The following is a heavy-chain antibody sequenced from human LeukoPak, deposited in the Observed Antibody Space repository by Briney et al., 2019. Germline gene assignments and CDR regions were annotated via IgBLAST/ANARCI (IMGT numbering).Heavy chain of an antibody. J-gene: IGHJ4*02. CDR1: GFTFSSYE. Sequence: PGGSLRLSCAASGFTFSSYEMNWVRQAPGKGLEWVSYISSSGSTIYYADSVKGRFTISRDNAKNSLYLQMNSLRAEDTAVYYCARGGAESGYCTNGVCYGGGGYWGQGTLVTVSS. CDR2: ISSSGSTI. CDR3: ARGGAESGYCTNGVCYGGGGY. D-gene: IGHD2-8*01. V-gene: IGHV3-48*03.